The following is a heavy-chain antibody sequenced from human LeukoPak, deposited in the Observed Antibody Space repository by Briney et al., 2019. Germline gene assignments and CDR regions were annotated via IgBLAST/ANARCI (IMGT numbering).Heavy chain of an antibody. J-gene: IGHJ6*03. CDR3: ARQHYDFWSGYRPYYYMDV. V-gene: IGHV4-39*01. CDR1: GGSISSSSYY. D-gene: IGHD3-3*01. Sequence: SETLSLTCTVSGGSISSSSYYWGWIRQPPGKGLEWIGSIYYSGGTYYNPSLKSRVTISVDTSKNQFSLKLSSVTAADTAVYYCARQHYDFWSGYRPYYYMDVWGKGTTVTVSS. CDR2: IYYSGGT.